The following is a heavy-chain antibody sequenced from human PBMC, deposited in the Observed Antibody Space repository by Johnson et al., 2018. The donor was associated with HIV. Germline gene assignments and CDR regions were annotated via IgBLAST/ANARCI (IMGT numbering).Heavy chain of an antibody. CDR3: AKDLIADAFDI. D-gene: IGHD3-16*01. CDR1: GFTFSDYY. J-gene: IGHJ3*02. V-gene: IGHV3-11*01. Sequence: QVKLVESGGGVVQPGRSLRLSCAASGFTFSDYYMSWIRQAPGKGLEWVSYISSSGSTIYYADSVKGRFTISRDNSKNTLYLQMNSLRAEDTAVYYCAKDLIADAFDIWGQGTMVTVSS. CDR2: ISSSGSTI.